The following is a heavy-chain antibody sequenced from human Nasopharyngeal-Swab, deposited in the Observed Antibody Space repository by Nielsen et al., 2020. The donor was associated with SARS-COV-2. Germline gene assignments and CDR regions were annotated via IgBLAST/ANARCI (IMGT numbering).Heavy chain of an antibody. CDR3: ASDASAHYGAFY. V-gene: IGHV3-30*03. CDR1: GFTFSSFG. D-gene: IGHD4-17*01. Sequence: GESLKISCAASGFTFSSFGMHWVRQAPGKGLEWVAFIAHDASNEYYGDSVKGRFSISRDSSKNTLYLQMDSLRGEDTAVYYCASDASAHYGAFYWGRGTLVTVSS. J-gene: IGHJ4*02. CDR2: IAHDASNE.